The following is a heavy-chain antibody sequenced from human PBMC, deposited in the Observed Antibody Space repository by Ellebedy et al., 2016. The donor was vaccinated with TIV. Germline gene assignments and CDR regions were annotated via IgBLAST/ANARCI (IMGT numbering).Heavy chain of an antibody. D-gene: IGHD3-16*02. V-gene: IGHV3-48*02. Sequence: GGSLRLXXAASGFTFSSYSMNWVRQAPGKGLEWVSYISSSSSTIYYADSVKGRFTISRDNAKNSLYLQMNSLRDEDTAVYYCARGAFGGVIVILGDYWGQGTLVTVSS. CDR2: ISSSSSTI. CDR3: ARGAFGGVIVILGDY. CDR1: GFTFSSYS. J-gene: IGHJ4*02.